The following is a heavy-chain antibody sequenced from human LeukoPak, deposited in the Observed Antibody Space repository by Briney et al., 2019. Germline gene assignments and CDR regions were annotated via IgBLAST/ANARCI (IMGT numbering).Heavy chain of an antibody. D-gene: IGHD4-23*01. CDR1: GYSFTNYW. V-gene: IGHV5-51*01. Sequence: GESLKISCKGSGYSFTNYWIGWVRQMPGQGPEWIGIIHPRDSETVYTPSFRGQVTISADKSISTAYLQWSSLKASDTAMYYCASPHGDNPPDAFDIWGQGTMVTVSS. J-gene: IGHJ3*02. CDR3: ASPHGDNPPDAFDI. CDR2: IHPRDSET.